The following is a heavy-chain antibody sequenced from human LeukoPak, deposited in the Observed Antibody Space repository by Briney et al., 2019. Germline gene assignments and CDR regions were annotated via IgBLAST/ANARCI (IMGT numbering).Heavy chain of an antibody. V-gene: IGHV4-59*08. D-gene: IGHD4/OR15-4a*01. CDR1: GGSFSGYY. J-gene: IGHJ4*02. CDR2: IFDSGDT. Sequence: PSETLSLTCAVFGGSFSGYYWSWIRQTPGKGLEWIGNIFDSGDTNYNPSLQSRVTISVDTSKKQFSLKLRSVTAADTAVYYCTRRLSNGATLKYFDYWGQGTLVTVSS. CDR3: TRRLSNGATLKYFDY.